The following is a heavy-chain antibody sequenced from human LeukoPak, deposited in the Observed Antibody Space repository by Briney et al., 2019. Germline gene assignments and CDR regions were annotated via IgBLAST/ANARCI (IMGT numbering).Heavy chain of an antibody. Sequence: ASVKVSCKASGYTFTSYGISWVRQAPGRGLEWMGWISAYNGNTNYAQKLQGRVTMTTDTSTSTAYMELRSLRSDDTAVYYCARDGELHYYYYYYMDVWGKGTTVTVSS. CDR2: ISAYNGNT. CDR1: GYTFTSYG. V-gene: IGHV1-18*01. J-gene: IGHJ6*03. D-gene: IGHD3-10*01. CDR3: ARDGELHYYYYYYMDV.